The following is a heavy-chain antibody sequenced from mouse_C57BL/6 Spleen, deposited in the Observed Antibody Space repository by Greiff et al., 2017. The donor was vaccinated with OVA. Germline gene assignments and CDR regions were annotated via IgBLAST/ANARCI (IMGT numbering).Heavy chain of an antibody. CDR2: IDPSDSYT. J-gene: IGHJ2*01. CDR1: GYTFTSYW. V-gene: IGHV1-69*01. Sequence: QVQLKQPGAELVMPGASVKLSCKASGYTFTSYWMHWVKQRPGQGLEWIGEIDPSDSYTNYNQKFKGKSTLTVDKSSSTAYMQLSSLTSEDSAVYYCARWDTTVGYFDYWGQGTTLTVSS. CDR3: ARWDTTVGYFDY. D-gene: IGHD1-1*01.